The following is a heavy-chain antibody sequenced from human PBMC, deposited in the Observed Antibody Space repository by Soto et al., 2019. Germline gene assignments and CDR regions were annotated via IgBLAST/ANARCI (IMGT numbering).Heavy chain of an antibody. CDR3: ARDLPQGNYYYYYYMDV. J-gene: IGHJ6*03. CDR2: IYSGGST. Sequence: GGSLRLSCAASGFTVSSNYMSWVRQAPGKGLEWVSVIYSGGSTYYADSVKGRFTISRDNSKNTLYLQMNSLRAEDTAVYYCARDLPQGNYYYYYYMDVWGKGTTVTVSS. CDR1: GFTVSSNY. V-gene: IGHV3-66*01.